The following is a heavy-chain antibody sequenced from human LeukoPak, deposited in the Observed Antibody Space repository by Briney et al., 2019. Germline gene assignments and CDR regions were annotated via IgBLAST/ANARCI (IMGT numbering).Heavy chain of an antibody. D-gene: IGHD4-17*01. CDR2: IYYSGST. V-gene: IGHV4-31*03. J-gene: IGHJ4*02. Sequence: PSQTPSLTCTVSGGSISSGGYYWSWVRQHPGKGLEWIGYIYYSGSTYYNPSLKSRVTISVDTSKNQFSLKLSSVTAADTAVYYCARVSTVTTNYFDYWGQGTLVTVSS. CDR1: GGSISSGGYY. CDR3: ARVSTVTTNYFDY.